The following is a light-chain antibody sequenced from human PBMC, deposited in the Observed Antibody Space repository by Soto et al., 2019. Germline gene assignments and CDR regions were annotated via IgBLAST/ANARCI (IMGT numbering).Light chain of an antibody. CDR3: ASYTTSSTYV. Sequence: QSVLTQPASVSGSPGQSIAISCTGTSGDVGGFNYVSWYQQHPGKAPKFMIYDVSSRPSGVSDRFSGSKSGNTASLTISGLQAEDEADYYRASYTTSSTYVFGTGTKVTVL. CDR2: DVS. J-gene: IGLJ1*01. CDR1: SGDVGGFNY. V-gene: IGLV2-14*03.